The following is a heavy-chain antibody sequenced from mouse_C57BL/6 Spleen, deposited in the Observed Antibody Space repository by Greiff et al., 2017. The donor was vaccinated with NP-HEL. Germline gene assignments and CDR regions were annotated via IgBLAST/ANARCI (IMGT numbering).Heavy chain of an antibody. CDR3: ARKNSNPYYAMDY. V-gene: IGHV2-2*01. CDR1: GFSLTSYG. Sequence: QVQLQQSGPGLVQPSQSLSITCTVSGFSLTSYGVHWVRQSPGKGLEWLGVIWSGGSTDYNAAFISRLSISKDNSKSQVFFKMNSLQADDTAIYYCARKNSNPYYAMDYWGQVTSVTVSS. CDR2: IWSGGST. J-gene: IGHJ4*01. D-gene: IGHD2-5*01.